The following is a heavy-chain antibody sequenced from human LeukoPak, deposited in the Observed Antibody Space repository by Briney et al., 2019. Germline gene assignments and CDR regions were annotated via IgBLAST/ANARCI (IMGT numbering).Heavy chain of an antibody. CDR3: ARNEGYDILTGSSIDFDY. J-gene: IGHJ4*02. CDR1: GFTFSSYS. V-gene: IGHV3-48*04. D-gene: IGHD3-9*01. CDR2: ISSSSSTI. Sequence: PGGSLRLSCAASGFTFSSYSMNWVRQAPGKGLEWVSYISSSSSTIYYADSVKGRFTISRDNAKNSLYLQMNSLRAEDTAVYYCARNEGYDILTGSSIDFDYWGQGTLVTVSS.